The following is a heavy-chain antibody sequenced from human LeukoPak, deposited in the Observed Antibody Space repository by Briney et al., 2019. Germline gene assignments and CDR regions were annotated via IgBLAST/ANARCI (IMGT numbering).Heavy chain of an antibody. CDR1: GLTFSSYS. CDR3: ARGGRYYYDSSGSPDY. V-gene: IGHV3-48*01. J-gene: IGHJ4*02. CDR2: IRSSSSTI. Sequence: PGGSLRLACAASGLTFSSYSMDWVRQAPEKGLEWVSCIRSSSSTIYYADSVKGRFTISRDNAKNSLYLQMNSLRAEDTAVYYCARGGRYYYDSSGSPDYWGQGTLVTVSS. D-gene: IGHD3-22*01.